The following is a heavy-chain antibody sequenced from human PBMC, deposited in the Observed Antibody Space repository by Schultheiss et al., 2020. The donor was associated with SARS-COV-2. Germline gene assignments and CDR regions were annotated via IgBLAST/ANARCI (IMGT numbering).Heavy chain of an antibody. CDR1: GGSVSSGSYY. D-gene: IGHD3-16*01. CDR3: ARDRPVSGSYGYGMDV. V-gene: IGHV4-31*03. CDR2: IYYSGST. Sequence: SETLSLTCTVSGGSVSSGSYYWSWIRQHPGKGLEWIGYIYYSGSTYYNPSLKSRVTISLDTSKNQLSLKLSFVTAADTAVYYCARDRPVSGSYGYGMDVWGQGTTVTVSS. J-gene: IGHJ6*02.